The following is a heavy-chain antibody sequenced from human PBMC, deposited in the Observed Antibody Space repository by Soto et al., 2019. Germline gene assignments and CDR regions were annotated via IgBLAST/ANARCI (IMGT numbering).Heavy chain of an antibody. V-gene: IGHV3-30*18. CDR2: ISYDGTKK. J-gene: IGHJ6*02. CDR3: AKDRHVSGSYYYGMDV. CDR1: GFTFSSFG. Sequence: GGSLRLSCAASGFTFSSFGIHWVRQAPGKGLEWVAVISYDGTKKYYSDSVKGRFTISRDNSKNTLYLQMNSLRAEDTAVYYCAKDRHVSGSYYYGMDVWGQGTTVTVSS. D-gene: IGHD3-10*01.